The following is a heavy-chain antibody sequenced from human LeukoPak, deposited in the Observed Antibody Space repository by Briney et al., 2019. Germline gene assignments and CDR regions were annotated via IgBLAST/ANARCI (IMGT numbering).Heavy chain of an antibody. Sequence: SQTLSLTCAISGDSVSINSAAWKWTRQSPSRGLEWLGRTYQRYKCYNDYVVAGISLITINPDTSRNQSSLQLNSVTPEDTAVYYCARGRDGSNWYPYFDYWGQGTLVTVSS. CDR2: TYQRYKCYN. CDR3: ARGRDGSNWYPYFDY. CDR1: GDSVSINSAA. V-gene: IGHV6-1*01. J-gene: IGHJ4*02. D-gene: IGHD6-13*01.